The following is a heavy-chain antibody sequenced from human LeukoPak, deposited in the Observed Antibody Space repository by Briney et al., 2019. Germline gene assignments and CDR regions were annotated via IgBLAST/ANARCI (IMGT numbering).Heavy chain of an antibody. V-gene: IGHV3-30-3*01. Sequence: PGRSLRLSCVASGFTFSTYAMQWVRQAPGKGLDWVALISYHGSNKYYSDSVKGRFTISRDSSKNTLSLQMNSLRAEDTAVYYCAREGMNGYSSSWFYGDAFDIWGQGTMVTVSS. CDR2: ISYHGSNK. D-gene: IGHD6-13*01. J-gene: IGHJ3*02. CDR3: AREGMNGYSSSWFYGDAFDI. CDR1: GFTFSTYA.